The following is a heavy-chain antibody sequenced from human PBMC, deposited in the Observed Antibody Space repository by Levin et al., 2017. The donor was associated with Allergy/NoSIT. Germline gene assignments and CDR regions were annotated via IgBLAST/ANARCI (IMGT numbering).Heavy chain of an antibody. V-gene: IGHV4-59*01. D-gene: IGHD4-17*01. CDR3: ARGGDYGDDGWYFDL. Sequence: SETLSLTCTVSGGSISSYYWSWIRQPPGKGLEWIGYIYYSGSTNYNPSLKSRVTISVDTSKNQFSLKLSSVTAADTAVYYCARGGDYGDDGWYFDLWGRGTLVTVSS. CDR2: IYYSGST. J-gene: IGHJ2*01. CDR1: GGSISSYY.